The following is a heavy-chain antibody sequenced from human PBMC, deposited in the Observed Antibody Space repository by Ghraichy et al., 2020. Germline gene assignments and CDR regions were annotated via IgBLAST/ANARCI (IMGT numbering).Heavy chain of an antibody. Sequence: GGSLRLSCAASGFTVSNNYMSWVRQAPGKGLEWVSVIYSGGSTYYADSVKGRFTISRDNSKNTLYLQMNSLRAEDTAVYYCARGAAGTFSVDYWGQGTLVTVSS. CDR3: ARGAAGTFSVDY. V-gene: IGHV3-53*01. D-gene: IGHD6-13*01. CDR1: GFTVSNNY. CDR2: IYSGGST. J-gene: IGHJ4*02.